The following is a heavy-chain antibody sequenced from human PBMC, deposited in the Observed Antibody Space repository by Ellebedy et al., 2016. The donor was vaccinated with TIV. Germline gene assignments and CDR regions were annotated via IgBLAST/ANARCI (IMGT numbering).Heavy chain of an antibody. Sequence: GESLKISCGASGFTFSSYSMNWVRQAPGKGLEWVSSISSRSGYIYLADSVKGRFTISRDNAKNSLYLQMNSLRAEDTAVYYCARDGGDMVMEVGATPGGEGLLDHWGQGTLATVSS. V-gene: IGHV3-21*01. CDR1: GFTFSSYS. J-gene: IGHJ4*02. CDR2: ISSRSGYI. D-gene: IGHD2-15*01. CDR3: ARDGGDMVMEVGATPGGEGLLDH.